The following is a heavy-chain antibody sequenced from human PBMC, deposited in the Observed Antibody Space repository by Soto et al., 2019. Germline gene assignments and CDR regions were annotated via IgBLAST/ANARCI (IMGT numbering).Heavy chain of an antibody. CDR2: IYHSGST. Sequence: SATLSLTCAVSGGSISSSNWWSWVRQPPGKGLEWIGEIYHSGSTNYNPSLKSRVTISVDQSKNQFSLKLSSVTAAGTAVYYCSRAHTYYDSSGSPLYWGQGTLVTVSA. CDR1: GGSISSSNW. V-gene: IGHV4-4*02. D-gene: IGHD3-22*01. CDR3: SRAHTYYDSSGSPLY. J-gene: IGHJ4*02.